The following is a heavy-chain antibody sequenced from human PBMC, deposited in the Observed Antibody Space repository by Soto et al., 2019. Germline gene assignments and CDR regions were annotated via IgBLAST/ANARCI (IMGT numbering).Heavy chain of an antibody. CDR1: GFTFDNYA. V-gene: IGHV3-9*01. CDR3: ATDTGPN. Sequence: EVQLVESGGGLVQPGRSLRLSCAASGFTFDNYAMHWVRQAPGKGLEWVSGISWNSNTIAYADSVKGRFTIARDNAKNPLYLQMNSLRAEDTAFYYCATDTGPNWGQGTLVTVSS. J-gene: IGHJ4*02. CDR2: ISWNSNTI.